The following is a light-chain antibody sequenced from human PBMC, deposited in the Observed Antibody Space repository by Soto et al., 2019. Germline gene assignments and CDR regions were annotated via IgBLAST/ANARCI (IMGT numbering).Light chain of an antibody. CDR1: QDIGTW. Sequence: DIQMTQSPSSESASVGDSVTITCRASQDIGTWLAWYQQKPGKAPSLLIYAASSLQSGVPSRFSGSGSGTDFTLTINSLQPEDIATYYCQQTNSFPRTFGQGTRLEIK. CDR2: AAS. J-gene: IGKJ5*01. CDR3: QQTNSFPRT. V-gene: IGKV1-12*01.